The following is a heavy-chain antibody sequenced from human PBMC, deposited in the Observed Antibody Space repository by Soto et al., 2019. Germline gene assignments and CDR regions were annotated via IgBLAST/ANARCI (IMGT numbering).Heavy chain of an antibody. Sequence: SGPTLVNPTQTLTLTCTFSGFSLSTNAVGVGWIRQPPGKALEWLALIYWNDDKRYSPSLKSRLAITKATSKNQVVLTMTNVDPVDTATYYCAREYSSSWYGHWGQGTLVTVSS. V-gene: IGHV2-5*01. J-gene: IGHJ1*01. CDR3: AREYSSSWYGH. CDR2: IYWNDDK. CDR1: GFSLSTNAVG. D-gene: IGHD6-13*01.